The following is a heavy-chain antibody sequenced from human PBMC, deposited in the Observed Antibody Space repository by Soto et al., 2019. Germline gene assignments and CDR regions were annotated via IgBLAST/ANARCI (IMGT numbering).Heavy chain of an antibody. Sequence: TSETLSLTCAVSSGSIDNVYWWSWVRQSPGKGLEWIGETSHDGSTNYNPSLKSRVTVSIDMSKNQFSLKLNSVTAADTAVYYCAREYESSPTDWGQGTLVTVSS. CDR3: AREYESSPTD. V-gene: IGHV4-4*02. CDR1: SGSIDNVYW. CDR2: TSHDGST. J-gene: IGHJ4*02. D-gene: IGHD6-13*01.